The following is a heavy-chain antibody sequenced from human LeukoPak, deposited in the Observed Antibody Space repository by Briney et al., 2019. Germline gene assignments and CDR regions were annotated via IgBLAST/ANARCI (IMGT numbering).Heavy chain of an antibody. Sequence: SETLSLTCAVYGWSFNDYYWNWIRQSPGKGLEWVAEINHSGRSNYNPSLKSRVTISVDTSKHQLSLELASVTAADTAVYYCARGRGVVVRDAFDIWGQGTVVTVSS. CDR1: GWSFNDYY. D-gene: IGHD3-22*01. V-gene: IGHV4-34*01. CDR3: ARGRGVVVRDAFDI. CDR2: INHSGRS. J-gene: IGHJ3*02.